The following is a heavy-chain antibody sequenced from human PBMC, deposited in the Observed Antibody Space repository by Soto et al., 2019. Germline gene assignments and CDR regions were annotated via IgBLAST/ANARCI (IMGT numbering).Heavy chain of an antibody. CDR1: GFTFSSYG. D-gene: IGHD6-19*01. CDR3: ARARIAVAGYDY. J-gene: IGHJ4*02. Sequence: LIVSCAACGFTFSSYGMHWVRQAPGKGLVWVSRINSDGSSTSYADSVKGRFTISRDNAKNTLYLQMNSLRAEDTAVYYCARARIAVAGYDYWGQGTLVTVSS. V-gene: IGHV3-74*01. CDR2: INSDGSST.